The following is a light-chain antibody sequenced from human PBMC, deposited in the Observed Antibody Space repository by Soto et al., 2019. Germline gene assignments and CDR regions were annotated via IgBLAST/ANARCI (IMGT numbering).Light chain of an antibody. J-gene: IGKJ1*01. CDR2: GAS. Sequence: EIVMTQSPATLSVSQGERATLSCRASQSVSNNLAWYQKKPGQATRLLIYGASTRATGIPARFSGSGSGTEFTLTISSLQSEDFAVYYCQQYNNWWTFGQGTRVEIK. CDR3: QQYNNWWT. CDR1: QSVSNN. V-gene: IGKV3D-15*01.